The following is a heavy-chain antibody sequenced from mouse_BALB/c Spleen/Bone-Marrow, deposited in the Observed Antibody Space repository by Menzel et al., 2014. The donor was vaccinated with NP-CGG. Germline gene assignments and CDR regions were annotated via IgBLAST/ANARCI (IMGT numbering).Heavy chain of an antibody. Sequence: EVKLQESGAELVRPGALVKLSCKASGFNIKDYYMHWVKQRPEQGLAWIGWIDPENGNTIYDSKFQGKASITADTSSNTAYLQLSSLTSEDTAVYYCASGYYGSSPYWYFDVWGAGTTVTVSS. V-gene: IGHV14-1*02. CDR3: ASGYYGSSPYWYFDV. J-gene: IGHJ1*01. CDR2: IDPENGNT. CDR1: GFNIKDYY. D-gene: IGHD1-1*01.